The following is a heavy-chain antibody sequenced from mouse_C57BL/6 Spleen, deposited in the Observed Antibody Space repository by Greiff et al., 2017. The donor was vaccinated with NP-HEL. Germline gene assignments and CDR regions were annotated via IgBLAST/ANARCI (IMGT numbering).Heavy chain of an antibody. CDR3: ARPHYGSSYFDY. D-gene: IGHD1-1*01. J-gene: IGHJ2*01. CDR1: GFTFSSYG. Sequence: EVKVVESGGDLVKPGGSLKLSCAASGFTFSSYGMSWVRQTPDKRLEWVATISSGGSYTYYPDSVKGRFTISRDNAKNTLYLQMSSLKSEDTAMYYCARPHYGSSYFDYWGQGTTLTVSS. CDR2: ISSGGSYT. V-gene: IGHV5-6*01.